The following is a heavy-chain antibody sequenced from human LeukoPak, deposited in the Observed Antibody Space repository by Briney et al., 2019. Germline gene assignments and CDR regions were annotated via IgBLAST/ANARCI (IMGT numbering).Heavy chain of an antibody. CDR3: ARPSPAHDY. V-gene: IGHV3-48*03. CDR2: ISSSGSTI. Sequence: PGGSLRLSCAASGFTFSSYEMNWVCQAPGKGLEWVSDISSSGSTIYYTDSVKGRFTISRDNAKNSLYLQMNSLRAEDTAVYYCARPSPAHDYWGQGTLVTVSS. CDR1: GFTFSSYE. J-gene: IGHJ4*02.